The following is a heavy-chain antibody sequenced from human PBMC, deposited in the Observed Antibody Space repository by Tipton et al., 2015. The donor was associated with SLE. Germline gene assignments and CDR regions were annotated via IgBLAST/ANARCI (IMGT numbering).Heavy chain of an antibody. J-gene: IGHJ4*02. CDR1: GFTFSSYA. Sequence: SLRLSCAASGFTFSSYAMHWVRQAPGKGLEWVAVISYDGSNKYYADSVKGRFTISRDNSKNTLYLQMNSLRAGDTAVYYCAKAQPQDYWGQGTLVTVSS. V-gene: IGHV3-30-3*01. CDR3: AKAQPQDY. CDR2: ISYDGSNK.